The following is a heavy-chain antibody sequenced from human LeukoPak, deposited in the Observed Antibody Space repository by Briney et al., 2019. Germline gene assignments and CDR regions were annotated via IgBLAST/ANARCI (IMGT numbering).Heavy chain of an antibody. CDR1: GGSISNYY. D-gene: IGHD6-13*01. CDR2: IYTSGST. Sequence: SETLSLTCTVSGGSISNYYWSWIRQPAGKGLEWIGRIYTSGSTNYNPSLKSRVTMSVDTSKNQFSLKLSSVTAADTAVYYCARDLSYSSSWNFDYWGQGTLVTVSS. CDR3: ARDLSYSSSWNFDY. V-gene: IGHV4-4*07. J-gene: IGHJ4*02.